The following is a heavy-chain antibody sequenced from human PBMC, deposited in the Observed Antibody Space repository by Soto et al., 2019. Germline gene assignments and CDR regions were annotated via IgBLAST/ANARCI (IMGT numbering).Heavy chain of an antibody. Sequence: GGPLRLSCAASGITLKNARMSWVRQAPGRGPEWVGRIKSKSDGETTDYAAPVKGRFTISRDDSEDTLYLQMNSLRAEDTAVYYCARDRGDYEGLVPYSFDHWGQGTLVTVSS. D-gene: IGHD4-17*01. CDR3: ARDRGDYEGLVPYSFDH. CDR1: GITLKNAR. CDR2: IKSKSDGETT. V-gene: IGHV3-15*01. J-gene: IGHJ4*02.